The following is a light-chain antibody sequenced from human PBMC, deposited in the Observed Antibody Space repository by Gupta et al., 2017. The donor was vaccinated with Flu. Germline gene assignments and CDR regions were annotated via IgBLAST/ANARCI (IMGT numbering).Light chain of an antibody. Sequence: YVLTQPPPVSVAPGQTARITCGGNNIGSKSVNWYQHKAGQAPVLVVFADSDRPSGVPARFSGANSGSTATLTITRVEAGDEAAYFCQVWDRSSGHYVFGTETMLTVL. CDR2: ADS. V-gene: IGLV3-21*02. CDR3: QVWDRSSGHYV. CDR1: NIGSKS. J-gene: IGLJ1*01.